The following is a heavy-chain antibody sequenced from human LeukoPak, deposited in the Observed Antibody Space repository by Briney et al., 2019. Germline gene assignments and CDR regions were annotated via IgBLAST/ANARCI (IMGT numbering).Heavy chain of an antibody. V-gene: IGHV3-13*01. CDR1: GFTFSSYD. D-gene: IGHD3-22*01. Sequence: GGSLRLSCAASGFTFSSYDMHWVRQATGKGLEWVSAIGTAGDTYYPGSVKGRFTISRENAKNSLYLQMNSLRAVDTAVYYCARAPRRYYYDSSGWYYFDYWGQGTLVTVSS. J-gene: IGHJ4*02. CDR3: ARAPRRYYYDSSGWYYFDY. CDR2: IGTAGDT.